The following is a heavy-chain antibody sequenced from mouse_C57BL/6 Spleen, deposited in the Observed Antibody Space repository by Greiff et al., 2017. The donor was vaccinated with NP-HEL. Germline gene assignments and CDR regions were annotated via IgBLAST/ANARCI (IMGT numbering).Heavy chain of an antibody. Sequence: EVKVVESGGGLVKPGGSLKLSCAASGFTFSSYAMSWVRQTPEKRLEWVATISDGGSYTYYPDNVKGRFTISRDNAKNNLYLQMSHLKSEDTAMYYCARVGTYYLYAMDYWGQGTSVTVSS. CDR2: ISDGGSYT. D-gene: IGHD2-10*01. J-gene: IGHJ4*01. V-gene: IGHV5-4*03. CDR3: ARVGTYYLYAMDY. CDR1: GFTFSSYA.